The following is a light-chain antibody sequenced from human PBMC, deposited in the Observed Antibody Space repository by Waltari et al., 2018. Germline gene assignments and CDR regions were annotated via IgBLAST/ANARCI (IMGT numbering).Light chain of an antibody. J-gene: IGKJ1*01. CDR3: QQLLDFPHT. CDR1: QGISGY. V-gene: IGKV1-9*01. Sequence: DIQLTQSPSFLSASVGDRVTIACRASQGISGYLAWYQQKPGKAPRLLIYAATTLQTGVPSRFSGSGSGTEFTLTISSLQPEDLATYFCQQLLDFPHTFGQGTKVEIK. CDR2: AAT.